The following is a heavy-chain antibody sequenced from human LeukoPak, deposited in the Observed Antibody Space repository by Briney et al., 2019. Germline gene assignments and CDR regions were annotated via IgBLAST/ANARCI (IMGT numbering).Heavy chain of an antibody. J-gene: IGHJ4*02. CDR2: IYGSGRT. Sequence: SETLSPICTGSGVSINSHYLNWIRPPPGKGLEWIGHIYGSGRTNYNPSLKSRVTMSVDTSKTQYSLNLHSLTAADTAVYYCVVSPSQDCFDYWGQGPLVTVSS. CDR1: GVSINSHY. V-gene: IGHV4-4*09. CDR3: VVSPSQDCFDY.